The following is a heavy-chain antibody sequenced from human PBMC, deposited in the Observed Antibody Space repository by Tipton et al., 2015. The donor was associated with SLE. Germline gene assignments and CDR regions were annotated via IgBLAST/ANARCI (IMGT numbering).Heavy chain of an antibody. CDR3: ARGFWSDDLSNYYYYGVDV. CDR1: GFTFSNFG. Sequence: QVQLVQSGGGLVQPGGSLRLSCAASGFTFSNFGMHWVRQSPGKGLEWVALIWHDGGNKFYADSVKGRFTISRDNAKNTLYLQMNSLRAEDTAVYYCARGFWSDDLSNYYYYGVDVWGQGTTVTVSS. D-gene: IGHD3-3*01. CDR2: IWHDGGNK. V-gene: IGHV3-33*08. J-gene: IGHJ6*02.